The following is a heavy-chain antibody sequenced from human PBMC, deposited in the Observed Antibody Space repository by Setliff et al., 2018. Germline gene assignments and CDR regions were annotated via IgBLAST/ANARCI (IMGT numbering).Heavy chain of an antibody. J-gene: IGHJ4*02. CDR2: IIPIFGTA. V-gene: IGHV1-69*05. CDR3: ARVDGAVNYFDY. Sequence: RASVKVSCKASGGTFSSYAISWVRQAPGQGLEWMGGIIPIFGTANYAQKFQGRVTITTDESTSTAYMELNSLESEDTAVYYCARVDGAVNYFDYWGQGTLVTVSS. CDR1: GGTFSSYA. D-gene: IGHD3-10*01.